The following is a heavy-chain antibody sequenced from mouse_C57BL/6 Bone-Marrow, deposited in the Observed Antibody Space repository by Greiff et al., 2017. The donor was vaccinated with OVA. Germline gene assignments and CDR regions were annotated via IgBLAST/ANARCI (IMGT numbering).Heavy chain of an antibody. Sequence: EVQLQQSGPELVKPGASVKIPCKASGYTFTDYNMDWVKQSHGTSLEWIGDINPNNGGTIYNQKFKGKATLTVDKSSSTAYMELRSLTSEDTAVYYCAKWDYYGSRSYWYFDVWGTGTTVTVSS. D-gene: IGHD1-1*01. CDR3: AKWDYYGSRSYWYFDV. J-gene: IGHJ1*03. CDR2: INPNNGGT. CDR1: GYTFTDYN. V-gene: IGHV1-18*01.